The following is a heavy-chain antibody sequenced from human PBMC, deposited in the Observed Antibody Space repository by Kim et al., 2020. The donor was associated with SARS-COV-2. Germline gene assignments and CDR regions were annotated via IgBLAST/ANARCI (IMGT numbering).Heavy chain of an antibody. CDR3: AKDLLAAAGSPHYYYYYMDV. CDR2: ISYDGSNK. Sequence: GGSLRLSCAASGFTFSSYGMHWVRQAPGKGLEWVAVISYDGSNKYYADSVKGRFTISRDNSKNTLYLQMNSLRAEDTAVYYCAKDLLAAAGSPHYYYYYMDVWGKGTTVTVSS. CDR1: GFTFSSYG. D-gene: IGHD6-13*01. J-gene: IGHJ6*03. V-gene: IGHV3-30*18.